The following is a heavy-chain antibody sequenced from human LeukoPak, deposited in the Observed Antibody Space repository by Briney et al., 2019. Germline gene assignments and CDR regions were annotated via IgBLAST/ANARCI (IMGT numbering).Heavy chain of an antibody. D-gene: IGHD1-1*01. V-gene: IGHV5-51*01. J-gene: IGHJ4*02. CDR3: ARVYKNYGCGKYNSDY. Sequence: GESLKISCKGSGDSSISYWIGWVRQMPGKGLEWMGIIYPGDSDTRYSPSFQGHVTIPADKSITTAYLQWKSLKASDTAMYYCARVYKNYGCGKYNSDYWGQGALVTVSS. CDR1: GDSSISYW. CDR2: IYPGDSDT.